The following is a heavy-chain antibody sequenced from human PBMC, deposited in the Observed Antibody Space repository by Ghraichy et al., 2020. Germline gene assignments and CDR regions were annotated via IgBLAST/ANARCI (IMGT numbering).Heavy chain of an antibody. J-gene: IGHJ4*02. CDR1: GFTFSSYS. CDR3: ARESGGYGKSDY. V-gene: IGHV3-21*01. D-gene: IGHD5-12*01. CDR2: ISSSSYI. Sequence: GGSLRLSCAASGFTFSSYSMNWVRQAPGKGLEWVSSISSSSYIYYADSVKGRFTISRDNAKNSLYLQMNSLRAEDTAVYYCARESGGYGKSDYWGQGTLVTVSS.